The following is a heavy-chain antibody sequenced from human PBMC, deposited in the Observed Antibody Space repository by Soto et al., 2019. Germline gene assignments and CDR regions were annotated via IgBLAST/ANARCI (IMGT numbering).Heavy chain of an antibody. D-gene: IGHD1-1*01. CDR2: ISYDGSNK. J-gene: IGHJ4*02. V-gene: IGHV3-30-3*01. CDR3: ARVLTGTTLFDY. Sequence: QVQLGESGGGVVQPGRSLRLSCAASGFTFSSYAMHWVRQAPGKGLEWVAVISYDGSNKYYADSVKGPFTISRDNSKNTLYLQMNSLRAEDTAVYYCARVLTGTTLFDYWGQGTLVTVSS. CDR1: GFTFSSYA.